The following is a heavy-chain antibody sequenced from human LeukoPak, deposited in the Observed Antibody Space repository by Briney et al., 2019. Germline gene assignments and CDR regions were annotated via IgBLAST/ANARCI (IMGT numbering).Heavy chain of an antibody. J-gene: IGHJ4*02. CDR2: ISDDGRSE. V-gene: IGHV3-30*18. CDR1: GFSFISYG. D-gene: IGHD4-17*01. Sequence: GGSLRLSCAASGFSFISYGMHWVRQAPGKGLEWVGVISDDGRSEDYADSVKGRFTISRDNSKDTLYLQMNSLRDEDTAVYYCAKRPSDYGDYVSYFDYWGQGTLATVSS. CDR3: AKRPSDYGDYVSYFDY.